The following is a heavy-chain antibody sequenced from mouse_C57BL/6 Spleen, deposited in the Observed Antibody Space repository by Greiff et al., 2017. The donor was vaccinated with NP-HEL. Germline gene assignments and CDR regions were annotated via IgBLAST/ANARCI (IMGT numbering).Heavy chain of an antibody. J-gene: IGHJ4*01. V-gene: IGHV3-6*01. CDR3: ARYDPPYAMDY. CDR1: GYSITSGYY. Sequence: EVQLQQSGPGLVKPSQSLSLTCSVTGYSITSGYYWNWIRQFPGNKLEWMGYISYDGSNNYNPSLKNRISITRDTSKNQFFLKLNSVTTEDTATYYCARYDPPYAMDYWGQGTSVTVSS. D-gene: IGHD2-3*01. CDR2: ISYDGSN.